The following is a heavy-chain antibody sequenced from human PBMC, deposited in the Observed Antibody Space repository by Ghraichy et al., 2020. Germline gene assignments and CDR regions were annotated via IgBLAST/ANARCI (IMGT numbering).Heavy chain of an antibody. CDR3: ARDDLVGGGGRNWFHP. J-gene: IGHJ5*02. D-gene: IGHD3-16*01. CDR1: GDSFTTSY. V-gene: IGHV4-4*07. Sequence: SETLSLTCTVSGDSFTTSYWTWIRQPAGKGLEWIGRISASGSTYQNPSLRSRISMSVDTSKNTFSLRLTSVTAADTAVYYCARDDLVGGGGRNWFHPWGQGRLGTVSS. CDR2: ISASGST.